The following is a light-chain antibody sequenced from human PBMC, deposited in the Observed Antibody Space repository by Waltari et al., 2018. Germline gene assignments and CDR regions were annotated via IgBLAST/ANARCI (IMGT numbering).Light chain of an antibody. V-gene: IGLV2-23*01. CDR3: CSYAGSNTWV. Sequence: QPALTQPASVSGSPGQSITIPCTGISSDVGSYNLVSWYQQYPGKAPKIMISEGTKRPSGVSNRFSGSRSGNTASLTISGLQAEDEAAYHCCSYAGSNTWVFGGGTKLTVL. CDR2: EGT. J-gene: IGLJ3*02. CDR1: SSDVGSYNL.